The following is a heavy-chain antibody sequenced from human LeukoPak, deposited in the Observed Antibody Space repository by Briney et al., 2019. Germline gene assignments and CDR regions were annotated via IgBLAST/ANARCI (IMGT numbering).Heavy chain of an antibody. CDR1: GFTFTSFA. V-gene: IGHV3-23*01. CDR3: AKHSHDGSAPYYEVQLDY. CDR2: ISRSGVAT. J-gene: IGHJ4*02. D-gene: IGHD3-22*01. Sequence: PGGSLRLSCAASGFTFTSFAMSWVRQAPGKGREWVSTISRSGVATYYANSVKGRFTISRDNSKNTVYLQMNSLRAEDTAIYYCAKHSHDGSAPYYEVQLDYWGQGTLVTVSS.